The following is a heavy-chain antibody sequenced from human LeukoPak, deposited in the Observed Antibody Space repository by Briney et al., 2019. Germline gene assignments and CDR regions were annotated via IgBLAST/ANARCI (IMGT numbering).Heavy chain of an antibody. CDR1: GSTFSSYG. V-gene: IGHV3-30*18. CDR2: ISYDGSNK. J-gene: IGHJ4*02. Sequence: GGSLRLSCAASGSTFSSYGMHWVRQAPGKGLEWVAVISYDGSNKYYADSVKGRFTISRDNSKNTLYLQMNSLRAEDTAVYYCAKFGLPFDYWGQGTLVTVSS. CDR3: AKFGLPFDY. D-gene: IGHD3-16*01.